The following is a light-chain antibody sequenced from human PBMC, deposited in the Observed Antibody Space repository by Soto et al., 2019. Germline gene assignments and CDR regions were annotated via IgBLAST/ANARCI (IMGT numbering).Light chain of an antibody. CDR2: GAS. V-gene: IGKV3-20*01. CDR1: QSVSSSY. Sequence: VFTQSPCTLSLTKGERATLSCRASQSVSSSYLAWYQQKPGQAPRLLIYGASSRATGIPDRFSGSGSGTDFTLTISRLEPEDFAVYYCQQYGSSPRTFGQGTKV. CDR3: QQYGSSPRT. J-gene: IGKJ1*01.